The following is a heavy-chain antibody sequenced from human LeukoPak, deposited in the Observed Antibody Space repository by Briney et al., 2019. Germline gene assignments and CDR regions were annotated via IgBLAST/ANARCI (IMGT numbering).Heavy chain of an antibody. V-gene: IGHV1-2*04. D-gene: IGHD6-13*01. CDR3: ARDLRAAAGTFMAETVNMDV. CDR2: IIPNTGGT. J-gene: IGHJ6*03. CDR1: GYTITDYY. Sequence: ASVKVSCKASGYTITDYYLHWVRQAPGQGLEWMGWIIPNTGGTNYAQKFQDWVTMSSDTSISTAYMELSSLRSDDTAVYYCARDLRAAAGTFMAETVNMDVWGKGTTVTVSS.